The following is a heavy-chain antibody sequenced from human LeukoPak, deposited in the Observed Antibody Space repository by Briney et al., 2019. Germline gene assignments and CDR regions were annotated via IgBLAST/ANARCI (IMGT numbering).Heavy chain of an antibody. D-gene: IGHD3-3*01. CDR2: ISISSSI. J-gene: IGHJ4*02. CDR3: ASRVVTSLDY. V-gene: IGHV3-21*01. CDR1: GFTFTSYN. Sequence: GGSLRLSCAASGFTFTSYNMNWVRQAPGKGLEWVSTISISSSIYYADSVKGRFTISRDISENTLYLQMSALRAEDTAVYYCASRVVTSLDYWGQGTLVTVSS.